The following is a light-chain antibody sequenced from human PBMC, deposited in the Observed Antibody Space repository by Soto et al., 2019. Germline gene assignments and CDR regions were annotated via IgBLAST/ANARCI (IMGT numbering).Light chain of an antibody. CDR1: SSDVGGYNY. CDR2: DVS. CDR3: CSYAGSYPRYG. J-gene: IGLJ1*01. V-gene: IGLV2-11*01. Sequence: QSVLTQPRSVSGSPGQSVTISCTGTSSDVGGYNYVSWYQQHPGKAPKLMIYDVSKRPSGVPDRFSGSKSGNMASLTISGLQAEDEADYYCCSYAGSYPRYGFGTGTKLTVL.